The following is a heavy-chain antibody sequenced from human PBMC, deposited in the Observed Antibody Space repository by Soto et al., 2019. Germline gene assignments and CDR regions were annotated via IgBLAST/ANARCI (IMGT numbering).Heavy chain of an antibody. CDR2: INAGNGHT. CDR1: GFTFTNYA. V-gene: IGHV1-3*01. CDR3: ARGIWSQHGASYYLDS. D-gene: IGHD1-1*01. J-gene: IGHJ4*02. Sequence: QVQLVQSGTEVKNPGASVKIYCRASGFTFTNYAIQWVRQAPGQRLEWMGWINAGNGHTKYSQKFQGRVTITRDASASTAYMDLSSLRSEDTALYYCARGIWSQHGASYYLDSWGQGALVTVSS.